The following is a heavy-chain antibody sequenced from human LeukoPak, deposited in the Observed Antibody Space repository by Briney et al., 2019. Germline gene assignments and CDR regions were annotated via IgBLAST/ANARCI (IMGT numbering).Heavy chain of an antibody. D-gene: IGHD3-9*01. J-gene: IGHJ4*02. CDR1: GFTFSTYG. V-gene: IGHV3-23*01. Sequence: PGGSLRLSCAASGFTFSTYGMHWVRQAPGRGLEWVSSIGESGSYTYYADSVKGRFTVSRDNSESTLYLQMNSLRAGDTAVYYCAKDGGFGYDILTGAYPINSEIDYWGQGTLVTVSS. CDR3: AKDGGFGYDILTGAYPINSEIDY. CDR2: IGESGSYT.